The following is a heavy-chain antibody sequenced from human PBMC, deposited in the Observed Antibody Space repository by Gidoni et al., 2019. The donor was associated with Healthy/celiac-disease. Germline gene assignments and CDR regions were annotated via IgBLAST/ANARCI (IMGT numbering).Heavy chain of an antibody. CDR2: ISSSSSYT. CDR3: ARDGQLVRYYYYGMDV. J-gene: IGHJ6*02. Sequence: QVQLVESGGGLVKPGGSLRLSCAASGFTFSDYYMSWIRQAPGKGLEWVSYISSSSSYTNYADSVKGRFTISRDNAKNSLYLQMNSLRAEDTAVYYCARDGQLVRYYYYGMDVWGQGTTVTVSS. CDR1: GFTFSDYY. V-gene: IGHV3-11*06. D-gene: IGHD6-6*01.